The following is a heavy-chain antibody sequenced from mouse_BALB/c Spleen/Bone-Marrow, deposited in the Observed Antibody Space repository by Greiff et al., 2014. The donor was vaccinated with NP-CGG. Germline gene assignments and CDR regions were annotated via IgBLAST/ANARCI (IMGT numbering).Heavy chain of an antibody. J-gene: IGHJ3*01. CDR2: INPSNGRT. CDR3: ARYATATYWFAY. CDR1: GYTFTSYW. Sequence: VQRVESGAELVKPGASVKLSCKASGYTFTSYWMHWVKQRPGQGLEWIGEINPSNGRTNYNEKFKSKATLTVDKSSSTAYMQLSSLTSEDSAVYYCARYATATYWFAYWGRGTLVTVSA. V-gene: IGHV1S81*02. D-gene: IGHD1-2*01.